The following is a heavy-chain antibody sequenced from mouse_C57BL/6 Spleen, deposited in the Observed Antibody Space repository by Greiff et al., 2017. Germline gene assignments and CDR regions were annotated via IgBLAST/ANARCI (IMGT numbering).Heavy chain of an antibody. Sequence: EVKLMESGGGLVQSGRSLRLSCATSGFTFSDFYMEWVRQAPGKGLEWIAASRNKANDYTTEYSASVKGRFIVSRDTSQSILYLQMNALRAEDTAIYYCARALGAMDYWGQGTSVTVSS. CDR2: SRNKANDYTT. CDR3: ARALGAMDY. D-gene: IGHD3-3*01. CDR1: GFTFSDFY. V-gene: IGHV7-1*01. J-gene: IGHJ4*01.